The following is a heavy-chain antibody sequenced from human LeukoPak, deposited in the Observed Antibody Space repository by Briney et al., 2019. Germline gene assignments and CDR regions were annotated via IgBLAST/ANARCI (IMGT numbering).Heavy chain of an antibody. CDR2: IQTSGST. J-gene: IGHJ4*02. Sequence: PSETLSLTCTVSGVSISRYYWSWIRQPAGKGLQWIGRIQTSGSTNYNPSLEGRIIMSVDTSKNQFSLKLTSVTAADTAVYYCAGDHQDYGANSALWYWGQGTLVIVSS. V-gene: IGHV4-4*07. D-gene: IGHD4-23*01. CDR3: AGDHQDYGANSALWY. CDR1: GVSISRYY.